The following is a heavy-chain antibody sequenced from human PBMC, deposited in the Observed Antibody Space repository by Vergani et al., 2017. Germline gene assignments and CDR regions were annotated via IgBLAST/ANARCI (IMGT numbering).Heavy chain of an antibody. V-gene: IGHV4-61*08. Sequence: QVQLQASGPGLVKPSQTLSLTCTVYGGSISSGGYYWSWIRQPPGKGLEWIGYIYYSGCTNYNPCLKRRVTISVDTSKNQFSPKLSSVTAADTAVYYCAREWTMVRGVIADYWGQGTLVTVSS. CDR3: AREWTMVRGVIADY. J-gene: IGHJ4*02. CDR2: IYYSGCT. CDR1: GGSISSGGYY. D-gene: IGHD3-10*01.